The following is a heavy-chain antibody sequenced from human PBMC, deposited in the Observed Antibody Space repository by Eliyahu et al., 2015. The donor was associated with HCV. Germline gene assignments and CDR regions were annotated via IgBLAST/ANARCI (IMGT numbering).Heavy chain of an antibody. Sequence: QLVESGGGLVQPGGSXRLSCGASGFIFNTXWMGWVRQAPGKGLEWVAXINQDGSDKSYVGAVKGRFTISRENAKNSVYLEMNSLRAEDTAVYYCARVLETMRYGLFYDYGMDVWGQGTTVTVSS. D-gene: IGHD5-24*01. CDR1: GFIFNTXW. CDR3: ARVLETMRYGLFYDYGMDV. J-gene: IGHJ6*02. CDR2: INQDGSDK. V-gene: IGHV3-7*03.